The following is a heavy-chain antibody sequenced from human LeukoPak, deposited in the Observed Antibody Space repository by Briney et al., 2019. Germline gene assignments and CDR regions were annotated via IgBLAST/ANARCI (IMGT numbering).Heavy chain of an antibody. D-gene: IGHD6-13*01. Sequence: GGSLRLSCAASGFTFSSYWMHWVRQAPGKGLVWVSRINSDGSSTSYADSVKGRFTISRDNAKNTPYLQMNSLRAEDTAVYYCAREYSSHYYYYGMDVWGQGTTVTVSS. CDR2: INSDGSST. CDR1: GFTFSSYW. V-gene: IGHV3-74*01. CDR3: AREYSSHYYYYGMDV. J-gene: IGHJ6*02.